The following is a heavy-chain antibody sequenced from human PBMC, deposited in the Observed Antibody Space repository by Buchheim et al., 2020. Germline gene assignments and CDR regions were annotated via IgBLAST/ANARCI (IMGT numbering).Heavy chain of an antibody. CDR2: ISGSGGST. CDR3: ATIPKEYDILTGSRYHDY. V-gene: IGHV3-23*01. CDR1: GFTFSSYA. D-gene: IGHD3-9*01. J-gene: IGHJ4*02. Sequence: EVQLLESGGGLVQPGGSLRLSCAASGFTFSSYAMSWVRQAPGKGLEWVSAISGSGGSTYYADSVKGRFTISRDTSKNTLYLQMNSLRAEDTAVYYCATIPKEYDILTGSRYHDYWGQGTL.